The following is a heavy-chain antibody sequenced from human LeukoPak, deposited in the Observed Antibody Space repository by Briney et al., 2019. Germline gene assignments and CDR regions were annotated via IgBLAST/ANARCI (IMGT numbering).Heavy chain of an antibody. CDR3: AKTAGYSSSWYTGATSWYFDY. Sequence: GGSLRLSCVASGFTFSSYAMSWVRQAPGKGLEWVSAISGSGGSVSYHDSVEGRFTISRDNSKNTLYLQMNSLRAEDTAVYYCAKTAGYSSSWYTGATSWYFDYWGQGTLVTVSS. V-gene: IGHV3-23*01. CDR1: GFTFSSYA. CDR2: ISGSGGSV. D-gene: IGHD6-13*01. J-gene: IGHJ4*02.